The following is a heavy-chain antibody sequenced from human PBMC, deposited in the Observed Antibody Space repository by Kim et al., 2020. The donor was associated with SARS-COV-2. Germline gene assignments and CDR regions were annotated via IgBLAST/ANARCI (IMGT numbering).Heavy chain of an antibody. J-gene: IGHJ4*02. V-gene: IGHV1-69*01. CDR3: ARRVAMVRGVLNSYYFDY. D-gene: IGHD3-10*01. Sequence: QGRVTITADESTSTAYMELSSLRSEDTAVYYCARRVAMVRGVLNSYYFDYWGQGTLVTVSS.